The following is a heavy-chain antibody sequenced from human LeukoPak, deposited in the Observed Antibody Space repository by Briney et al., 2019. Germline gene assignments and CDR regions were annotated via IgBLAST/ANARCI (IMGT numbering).Heavy chain of an antibody. V-gene: IGHV3-11*01. CDR1: GFTFSDYY. Sequence: PGGSLRLSCAASGFTFSDYYMSWIRQAPGKGLEWVSYISSSGSTIYYADSVKGRFTISRDNAKNSLYLQTNSLRAEDTAVYYCAGEGRLERAFDIWGQGTMVTVSS. J-gene: IGHJ3*02. CDR2: ISSSGSTI. D-gene: IGHD1-26*01. CDR3: AGEGRLERAFDI.